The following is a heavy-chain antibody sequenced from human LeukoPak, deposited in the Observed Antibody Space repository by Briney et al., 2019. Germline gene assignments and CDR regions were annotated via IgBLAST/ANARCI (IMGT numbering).Heavy chain of an antibody. Sequence: GGSLRLSCAASGFTFSSYAMSWVRQAPGKGLEWVSAISGSGNNTYHADSVKGRFTISRDNSKNTLYLQMNSLRAEDTAVYYCAKFFTGEYVRAFDVWGQGTMVTVSS. CDR3: AKFFTGEYVRAFDV. CDR1: GFTFSSYA. J-gene: IGHJ3*01. CDR2: ISGSGNNT. V-gene: IGHV3-23*01. D-gene: IGHD3-10*02.